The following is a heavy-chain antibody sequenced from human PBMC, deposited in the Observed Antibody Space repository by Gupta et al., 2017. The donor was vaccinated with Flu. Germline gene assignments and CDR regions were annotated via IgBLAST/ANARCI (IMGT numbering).Heavy chain of an antibody. CDR3: AREPNGDLVGGFEM. V-gene: IGHV3-23*01. J-gene: IGHJ3*02. CDR2: ISASGGRK. Sequence: EVYLWESGGDLVQPGGSLRLSCSASGFAFVHYAMSWVRQAPGKGPEGVAGISASGGRKYYADSGEGRFTISRDTSRKIVYLHMSRLRVEETDMYYCAREPNGDLVGGFEMRGQGTRVIVSA. D-gene: IGHD2-21*02. CDR1: GFAFVHYA.